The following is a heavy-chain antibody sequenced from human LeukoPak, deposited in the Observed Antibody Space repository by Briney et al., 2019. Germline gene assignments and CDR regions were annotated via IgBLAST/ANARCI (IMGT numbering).Heavy chain of an antibody. CDR3: ASEVLLGGYPFDH. D-gene: IGHD3-22*01. V-gene: IGHV4-39*01. Sequence: ASETLSLTCTVSGGSISSSGYYWGWIRQPPGKGLEWIGSIYYSGSTYYIPSLKSRVTISVDTSKNQFSLRLSSVTAADTAVYYCASEVLLGGYPFDHWGQGTLVTVSS. CDR2: IYYSGST. CDR1: GGSISSSGYY. J-gene: IGHJ4*02.